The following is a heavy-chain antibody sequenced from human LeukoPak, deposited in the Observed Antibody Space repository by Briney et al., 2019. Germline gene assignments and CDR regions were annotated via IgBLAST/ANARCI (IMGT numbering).Heavy chain of an antibody. J-gene: IGHJ4*02. CDR3: AREVGANAFDY. CDR1: GFTFSSYG. D-gene: IGHD1-26*01. V-gene: IGHV3-33*01. Sequence: QPGGPLRLSCAASGFTFSSYGMHWVRQAPGKGLEWVAVIWYDGSNKYYADSVKGRFTISRDNSKNTLYLQMNSLSAEDTAVYYCAREVGANAFDYWGQGTLVTVSS. CDR2: IWYDGSNK.